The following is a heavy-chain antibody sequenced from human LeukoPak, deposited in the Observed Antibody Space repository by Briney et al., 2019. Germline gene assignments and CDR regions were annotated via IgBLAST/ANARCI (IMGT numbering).Heavy chain of an antibody. D-gene: IGHD3-22*01. CDR3: ATVVYYYDSSGYYYGRVPPVYYFDY. Sequence: ASVKVSCKVSGYTLTELSMHWVRQAPGKGLEWMGGFDPEDGETIYAQKFQGRVTMTEDTSTDTAYMELNSLRSEDTAVYYCATVVYYYDSSGYYYGRVPPVYYFDYWGQGTLVTVSS. V-gene: IGHV1-24*01. CDR2: FDPEDGET. J-gene: IGHJ4*02. CDR1: GYTLTELS.